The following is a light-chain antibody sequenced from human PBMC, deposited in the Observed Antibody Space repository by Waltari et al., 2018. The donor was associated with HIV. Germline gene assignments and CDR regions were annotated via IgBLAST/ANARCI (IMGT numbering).Light chain of an antibody. CDR2: KDN. Sequence: SYELTQPPSVSVSPGQTARITCSGDALPNQYAYWYKPKPGQAPVLVMCKDNERPSGIPERSSGAGSGTTGTLTISGVQAEDEADYYWQSAGSSGTVVFGGGTKLTVL. V-gene: IGLV3-25*03. CDR3: QSAGSSGTVV. J-gene: IGLJ2*01. CDR1: ALPNQY.